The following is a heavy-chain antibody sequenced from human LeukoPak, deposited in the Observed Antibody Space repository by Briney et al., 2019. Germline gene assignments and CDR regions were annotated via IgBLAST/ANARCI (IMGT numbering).Heavy chain of an antibody. Sequence: GGSLRLSCAAPGFTVSSNYMSWVRQAPGKGLEWVSVIYSGGSTYYADSVKGRFTISRDNSKNTLYLQMNSLRAEDTAVYYCARDRGHYGMDVWGQGTTVTVSS. D-gene: IGHD3-10*01. J-gene: IGHJ6*02. CDR1: GFTVSSNY. CDR2: IYSGGST. V-gene: IGHV3-53*01. CDR3: ARDRGHYGMDV.